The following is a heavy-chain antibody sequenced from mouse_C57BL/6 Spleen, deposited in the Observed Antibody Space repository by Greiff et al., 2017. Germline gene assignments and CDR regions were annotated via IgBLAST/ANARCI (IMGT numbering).Heavy chain of an antibody. CDR3: ARSYYAMDY. CDR1: GYTFTSYW. CDR2: IYPGSGST. J-gene: IGHJ4*01. Sequence: QVHVKQPGAELVKPGASVKMSCKASGYTFTSYWITWVKQRPGQGLEWIGDIYPGSGSTNYNEKFKSKATLTVDTSSSTAYMQLSSLTSEDSAVYYCARSYYAMDYWGQGTSVTVSS. V-gene: IGHV1-55*01.